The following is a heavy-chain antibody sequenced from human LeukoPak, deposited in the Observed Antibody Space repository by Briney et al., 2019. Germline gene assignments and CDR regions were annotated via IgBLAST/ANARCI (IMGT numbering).Heavy chain of an antibody. D-gene: IGHD3-22*01. V-gene: IGHV3-49*04. Sequence: GGSLRLSCTASGFTFGDYAMSWVRQAPGKGLEWVGFIRSKAYGGTTEYAASVEGRFTISRDDSKSIAYLQMNSLKTEDTAVYYCTRESRLFYYDSSGYSQEFGYWGQGTLVTVSS. J-gene: IGHJ4*02. CDR3: TRESRLFYYDSSGYSQEFGY. CDR2: IRSKAYGGTT. CDR1: GFTFGDYA.